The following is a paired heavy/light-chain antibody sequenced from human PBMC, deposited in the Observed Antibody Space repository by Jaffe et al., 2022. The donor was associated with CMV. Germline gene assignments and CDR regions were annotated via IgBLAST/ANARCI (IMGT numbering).Heavy chain of an antibody. J-gene: IGHJ4*02. CDR3: ARDPVLGADYFDS. CDR2: ISSSGSSI. D-gene: IGHD1-26*01. V-gene: IGHV3-48*03. Sequence: EVQLVESGGGLVQPGESLRLSCTASGFIFSSYEMYWVRQAPGKGLEWVSYISSSGSSIYHADSVKGRFTISRDNTRNSLYLQMNSLRVEDTAVYYCARDPVLGADYFDSWGQGTLVTVSS. CDR1: GFIFSSYE.
Light chain of an antibody. CDR1: QSVSSK. V-gene: IGKV3-15*01. CDR2: GAS. CDR3: QQYSHWPPWT. J-gene: IGKJ1*01. Sequence: EIVMTQSPATLSVSPGERATLSCRASQSVSSKLAWYQQKPGQAPRLLIYGASTRATGIPDRFSGSGSGTDFTLTISSLQSEDFAVYYCQQYSHWPPWTFGQGTKVEIK.